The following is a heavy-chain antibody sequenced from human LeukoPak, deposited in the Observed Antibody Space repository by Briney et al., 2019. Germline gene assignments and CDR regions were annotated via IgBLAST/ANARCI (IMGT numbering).Heavy chain of an antibody. Sequence: SETLSLTCTVSGGSISSSSYYWGWIRQPPGKGLEWIGSIYYSGGTYYNPSLKSRVTISVDTSKNQFSLKLSSVTAADTAVYYCARLRIAAADRPFDYWGRGTLVTVSS. V-gene: IGHV4-39*01. CDR1: GGSISSSSYY. D-gene: IGHD6-13*01. CDR2: IYYSGGT. J-gene: IGHJ4*02. CDR3: ARLRIAAADRPFDY.